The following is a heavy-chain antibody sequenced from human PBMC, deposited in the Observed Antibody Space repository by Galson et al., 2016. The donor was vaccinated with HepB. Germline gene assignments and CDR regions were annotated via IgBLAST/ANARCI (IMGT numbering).Heavy chain of an antibody. D-gene: IGHD5-24*01. J-gene: IGHJ5*02. CDR2: IIPILGTT. Sequence: SVKVSCKASGGTFSTFAISWVRQAPGHGLEWMGGIIPILGTTKYARKFQDRVTLTADRSTNTAFMELSSLRSEDTAFYYFARTEVDSAGITWFDPWGQGTLVTVSS. CDR3: ARTEVDSAGITWFDP. V-gene: IGHV1-69*10. CDR1: GGTFSTFA.